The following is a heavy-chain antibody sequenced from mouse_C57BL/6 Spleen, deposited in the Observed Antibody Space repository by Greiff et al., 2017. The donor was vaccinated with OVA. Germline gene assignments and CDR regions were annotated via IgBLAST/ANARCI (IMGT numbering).Heavy chain of an antibody. D-gene: IGHD2-2*01. CDR1: GYTFTSSW. CDR3: ARGGYGYDGGDFDY. Sequence: QVQLQQPGAELVKPGASVKMSCKASGYTFTSSWITCVKQRPVQCLECIGAINPGSGSTNYNEKFKSKATLTVDTSSSTAYMQLSSLTSEDSAVYYCARGGYGYDGGDFDYWGKGTTLTVSS. J-gene: IGHJ2*01. V-gene: IGHV1-55*01. CDR2: INPGSGST.